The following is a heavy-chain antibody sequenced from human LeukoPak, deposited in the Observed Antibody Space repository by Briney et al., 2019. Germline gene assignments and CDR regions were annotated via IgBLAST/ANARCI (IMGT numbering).Heavy chain of an antibody. V-gene: IGHV3-30*03. CDR3: AREVSTPIPPSSYYFDY. CDR2: ISYDGSNK. J-gene: IGHJ4*02. CDR1: GFTFSSYG. D-gene: IGHD1-14*01. Sequence: GGSLRLSCAASGFTFSSYGMHWVRQAPGKGLEWVAVISYDGSNKYYADSVKGRFTISRDNSKNTLYLQMNSLKTEDTAVYFCAREVSTPIPPSSYYFDYWGQGTLVTVSS.